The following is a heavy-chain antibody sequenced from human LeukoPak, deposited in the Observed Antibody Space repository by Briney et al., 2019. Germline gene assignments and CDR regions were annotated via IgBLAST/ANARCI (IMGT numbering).Heavy chain of an antibody. CDR2: VRGSGDST. CDR3: AKDGYCTTITCYGWLDY. CDR1: GFSVSSYA. D-gene: IGHD2-2*03. Sequence: QSGGSLRLSCAVSGFSVSSYAMSWVRLAPGKGLEWVSGVRGSGDSTYYADSVEGRFTISRDNSRNTLYLQMNSLRAEDTAVYYCAKDGYCTTITCYGWLDYWGLGTLVTVSS. J-gene: IGHJ4*02. V-gene: IGHV3-23*01.